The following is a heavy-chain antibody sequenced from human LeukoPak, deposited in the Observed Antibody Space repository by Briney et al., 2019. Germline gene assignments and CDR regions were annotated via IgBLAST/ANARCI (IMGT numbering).Heavy chain of an antibody. CDR2: IYYSGST. V-gene: IGHV4-30-4*01. CDR1: GGSISSGDYY. Sequence: PSETLSLTCTVSGGSISSGDYYWSWIRQPPGKGLEWIGYIYYSGSTYYNPSLKSRVTISVDTSKNQFSLKLSSVTAADTAVYYCASNPYYYDSSGYPVLYWGQGTPVTVSS. J-gene: IGHJ4*02. CDR3: ASNPYYYDSSGYPVLY. D-gene: IGHD3-22*01.